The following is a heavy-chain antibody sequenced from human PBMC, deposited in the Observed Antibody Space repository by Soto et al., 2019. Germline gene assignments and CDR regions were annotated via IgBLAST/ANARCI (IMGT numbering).Heavy chain of an antibody. Sequence: QVQLQQWGAGLLKPSETLSLTCAVYCGSFSSYYWGWVRQPPGKGLEWIGEINHSGSTNYNPSLKSRVTMSVDTSKNQFSLKLSSVTAADTAVYYCARTSRFDCWGQGTLVTVSS. J-gene: IGHJ4*02. CDR1: CGSFSSYY. CDR3: ARTSRFDC. D-gene: IGHD6-6*01. V-gene: IGHV4-34*01. CDR2: INHSGST.